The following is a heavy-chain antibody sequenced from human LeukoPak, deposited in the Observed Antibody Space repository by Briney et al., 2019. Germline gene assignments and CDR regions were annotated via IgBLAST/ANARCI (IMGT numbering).Heavy chain of an antibody. CDR2: ISHEGIEK. CDR3: AKVDGYNSGWYDS. CDR1: GFTFSSSG. J-gene: IGHJ5*01. Sequence: GGSLRLSCAASGFTFSSSGMHWVRQAPGTGLEWVAFISHEGIEKYYADSVKGRFTISRDNSKNSLYLQMDILKPEDTAFYYCAKVDGYNSGWYDSWGQGTLVTVSS. V-gene: IGHV3-30*18. D-gene: IGHD6-19*01.